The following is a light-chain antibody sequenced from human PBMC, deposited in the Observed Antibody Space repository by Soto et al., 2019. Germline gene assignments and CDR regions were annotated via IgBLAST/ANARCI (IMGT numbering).Light chain of an antibody. CDR2: GAS. V-gene: IGKV3-15*01. J-gene: IGKJ3*01. CDR3: QQYNRWPLFT. CDR1: QSIGSN. Sequence: ETVLTQSPGTFSVSPGERATLSCRASQSIGSNLAWYHQRPGQPPRLLLYGASTRATGVPARFSGSGSGTEFTLTINSLQSEDFALYYCQQYNRWPLFTFGHGTKVDIK.